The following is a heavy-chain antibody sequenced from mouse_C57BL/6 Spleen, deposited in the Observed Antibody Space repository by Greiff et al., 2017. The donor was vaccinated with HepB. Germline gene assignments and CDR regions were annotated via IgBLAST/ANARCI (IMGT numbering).Heavy chain of an antibody. D-gene: IGHD2-4*01. CDR3: ARRAYDYDGAWFAY. Sequence: EVQLQQSGPELVKPGASVKIPCKASGYTFTDYNMDWVKQSHGKSLEWIGDINPNNGGTIYNQKFKGKATLTVDKSSSTAYMELRSLTSEDTAVYYWARRAYDYDGAWFAYWGQGTLVTVSA. CDR1: GYTFTDYN. J-gene: IGHJ3*01. V-gene: IGHV1-18*01. CDR2: INPNNGGT.